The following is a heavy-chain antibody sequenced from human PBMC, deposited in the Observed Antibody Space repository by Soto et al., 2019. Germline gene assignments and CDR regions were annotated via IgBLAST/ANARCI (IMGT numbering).Heavy chain of an antibody. CDR2: INPNSGGT. Sequence: ASVKVSCKASGYTFTGYYMHWVRQAPGQGHEWMGWINPNSGGTNYAQKFQGWVTMTRDTSISTAYMELSRLRSDDTAVYYCAREQYSSSSAENSGDYYYGMDVWGQGTTVTVSS. D-gene: IGHD6-6*01. CDR3: AREQYSSSSAENSGDYYYGMDV. CDR1: GYTFTGYY. V-gene: IGHV1-2*04. J-gene: IGHJ6*02.